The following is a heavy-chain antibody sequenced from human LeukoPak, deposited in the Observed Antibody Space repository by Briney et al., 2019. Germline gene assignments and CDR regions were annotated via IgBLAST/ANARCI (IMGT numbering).Heavy chain of an antibody. V-gene: IGHV3-7*01. Sequence: PGGSLRLSCAASGFTFSSYWMNWVRQAPGKGLEWVANIKQDGNEKHYEDSVKGRFSISRDNAKNSLYLQMDSLRAEDTAVYYCAKEGAYPIITYDSWGQGALVTASS. CDR3: AKEGAYPIITYDS. CDR1: GFTFSSYW. J-gene: IGHJ5*01. D-gene: IGHD3-10*01. CDR2: IKQDGNEK.